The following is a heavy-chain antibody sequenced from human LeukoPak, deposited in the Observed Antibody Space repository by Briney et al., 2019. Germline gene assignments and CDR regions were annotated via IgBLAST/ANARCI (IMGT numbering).Heavy chain of an antibody. D-gene: IGHD3-10*01. V-gene: IGHV4-59*08. CDR2: MYYSGTT. CDR3: ARHDNYPGFGRGFDP. Sequence: SETLSLTCSVSGDSMCGYYWSWIRQPPGKGLEWIGYMYYSGTTIYNPSLKSRVTLSTDTSKNHFSLKLYSVTAADTGVYYCARHDNYPGFGRGFDPWGQGFLVTVTS. J-gene: IGHJ5*02. CDR1: GDSMCGYY.